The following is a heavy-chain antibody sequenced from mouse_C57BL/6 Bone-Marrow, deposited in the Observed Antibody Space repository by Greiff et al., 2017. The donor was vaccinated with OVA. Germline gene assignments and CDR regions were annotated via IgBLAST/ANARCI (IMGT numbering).Heavy chain of an antibody. CDR3: ARGWLLRRYYAMDD. Sequence: EVQLQESGPGLVKPSQSLSLTCSVTGYSITSGYYWNLIRHFPGNKLEWLGYINYDGSNNYQPSLKNRISITRDTSKNQFFLKLKSVTTEDTATEYWARGWLLRRYYAMDDWGQGTSVTVSS. J-gene: IGHJ4*01. V-gene: IGHV3-6*01. CDR2: INYDGSN. D-gene: IGHD2-3*01. CDR1: GYSITSGYY.